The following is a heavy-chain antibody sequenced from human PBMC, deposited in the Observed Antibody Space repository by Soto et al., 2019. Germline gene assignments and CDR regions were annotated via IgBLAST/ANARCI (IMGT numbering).Heavy chain of an antibody. Sequence: SETLSLTCTVSGGSISSGDYYWSWIRQPPGKGLEWIGYIYYSGSTYYNPSLKSRVTISVDTSKNQFSLKLSSVTAADTAVYYCARERPDGSRLDLWAQGNLVTVSS. CDR1: GGSISSGDYY. CDR3: ARERPDGSRLDL. J-gene: IGHJ5*02. CDR2: IYYSGST. D-gene: IGHD6-13*01. V-gene: IGHV4-30-4*01.